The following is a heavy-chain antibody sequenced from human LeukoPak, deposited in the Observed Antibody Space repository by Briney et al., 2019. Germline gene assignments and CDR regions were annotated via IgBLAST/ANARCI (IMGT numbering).Heavy chain of an antibody. CDR2: ISSSAGST. CDR3: AKGSGRGYSYGLEY. Sequence: GGSLRLSCAASGFTFSSYDMHWVRQAPGKGPEWVSVISSSAGSTYYADSVKGRFTISRDNSKNTLYLQMNSLRAEDTAVYYCAKGSGRGYSYGLEYWGQGTLVTVSS. D-gene: IGHD5-18*01. V-gene: IGHV3-23*01. CDR1: GFTFSSYD. J-gene: IGHJ4*02.